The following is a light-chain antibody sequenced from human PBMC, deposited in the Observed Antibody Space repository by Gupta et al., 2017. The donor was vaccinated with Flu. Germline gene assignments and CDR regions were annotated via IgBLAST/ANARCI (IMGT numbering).Light chain of an antibody. V-gene: IGLV1-51*02. Sequence: STSNSENNYVSWYQQFPGTAPKLLIYGNYERPSGIPDRFSASKSGTSATLVIAGLQTGDEADYYCGSWDSTLDVGVFGGGTQVTVL. CDR1: TSNSENNY. CDR2: GNY. CDR3: GSWDSTLDVGV. J-gene: IGLJ3*02.